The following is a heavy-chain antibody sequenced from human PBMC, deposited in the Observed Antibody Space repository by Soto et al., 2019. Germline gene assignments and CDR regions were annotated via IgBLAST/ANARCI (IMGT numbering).Heavy chain of an antibody. CDR1: CGSVISGSYY. D-gene: IGHD6-19*01. Sequence: SETLSLTCTFSCGSVISGSYYWSWIRQPPGKGLEWIGYIYYSGSTNYNPSLKSRVTISVDTSKNQFSLKLSSVTAADTAVYYCARGPGKAVAGLVDYWGQGTLVTVSS. J-gene: IGHJ4*02. V-gene: IGHV4-61*01. CDR2: IYYSGST. CDR3: ARGPGKAVAGLVDY.